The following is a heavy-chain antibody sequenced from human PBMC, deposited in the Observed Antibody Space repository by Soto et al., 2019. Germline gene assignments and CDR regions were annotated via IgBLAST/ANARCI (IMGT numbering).Heavy chain of an antibody. J-gene: IGHJ5*02. V-gene: IGHV1-2*02. CDR3: AVDLYSRGWLGWFDP. Sequence: QVQVIQSGAEVKKPGASVNISCKTSGYTFTDYYIHWVRQAPGQGLEWMGWINPKSGDTKSEQKFQGRVTMTRDTAIRTGYMDLSSLRSDDTAVYYCAVDLYSRGWLGWFDPWGQGTLLTVAS. CDR2: INPKSGDT. CDR1: GYTFTDYY. D-gene: IGHD4-4*01.